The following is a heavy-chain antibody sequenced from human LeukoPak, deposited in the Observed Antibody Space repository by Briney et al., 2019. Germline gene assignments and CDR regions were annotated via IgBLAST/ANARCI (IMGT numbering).Heavy chain of an antibody. CDR2: IYYNGDT. Sequence: SQTLSLTCTVSGGSISSGSYYWSWIRQPAGKGLEWIGYIYYNGDTNYNPSLKSRVTISVDTSKNQFSLKLSSVTAADTAVYFCATTDKNRYINVWGPGTTVIVSS. CDR1: GGSISSGSYY. D-gene: IGHD5-24*01. V-gene: IGHV4-61*10. J-gene: IGHJ6*01. CDR3: ATTDKNRYINV.